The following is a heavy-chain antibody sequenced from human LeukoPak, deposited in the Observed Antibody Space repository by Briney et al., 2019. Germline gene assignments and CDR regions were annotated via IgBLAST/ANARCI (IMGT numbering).Heavy chain of an antibody. J-gene: IGHJ5*02. CDR3: ARYRFLTYYYGSGSYQPSRNWFDP. CDR1: GYTFTSYD. V-gene: IGHV1-8*01. CDR2: MNPNSGNT. Sequence: ASVKVSCKASGYTFTSYDINWVRQATGQGLEWMGWMNPNSGNTGYAQKFQGRVTMTRNTSISTAYMELSSLRSEDTAVYYCARYRFLTYYYGSGSYQPSRNWFDPWGQGTLVTVSS. D-gene: IGHD3-10*01.